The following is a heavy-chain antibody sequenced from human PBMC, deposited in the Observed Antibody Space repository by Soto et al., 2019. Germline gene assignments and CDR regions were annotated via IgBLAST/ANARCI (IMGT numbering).Heavy chain of an antibody. J-gene: IGHJ5*02. CDR3: ARDPTLPAAPSESWFDP. CDR2: ISSSSSYI. D-gene: IGHD2-2*01. CDR1: GFTFSSYS. Sequence: GGSLRLSCAASGFTFSSYSMNWFRQAPGKGLEWVSSISSSSSYIYYADSVKGRFTISRDNAKNSLYLQMNSLRAEDTAVYYCARDPTLPAAPSESWFDPWGQGTLVTVSS. V-gene: IGHV3-21*01.